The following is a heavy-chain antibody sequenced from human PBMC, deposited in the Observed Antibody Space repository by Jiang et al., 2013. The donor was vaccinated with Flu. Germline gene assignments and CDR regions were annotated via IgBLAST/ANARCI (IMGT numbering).Heavy chain of an antibody. V-gene: IGHV1-3*01. J-gene: IGHJ4*02. CDR3: ARTRSGWYFDY. CDR2: INAGNGNT. Sequence: PGQRLEWMGWINAGNGNTKYSQKFQGRVTITRDTSASTAYMELSSLRSEDTAVYYCARTRSGWYFDYWGQGTLVTVSS. D-gene: IGHD6-19*01.